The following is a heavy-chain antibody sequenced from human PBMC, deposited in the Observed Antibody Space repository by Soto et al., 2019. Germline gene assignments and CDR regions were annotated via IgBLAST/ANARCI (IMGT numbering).Heavy chain of an antibody. CDR1: GGSISSSSYY. CDR3: ARERFLEWLRRYYYYGMDV. CDR2: IYYSGST. D-gene: IGHD3-3*01. V-gene: IGHV4-39*02. J-gene: IGHJ6*02. Sequence: SETLSLTCTVSGGSISSSSYYWGWIRQPPGKGLEWIGSIYYSGSTYYNPSLKSRVTISVDTSKNQFSLKLSSVTAADTAVYYCARERFLEWLRRYYYYGMDVWGQGTTVTVSS.